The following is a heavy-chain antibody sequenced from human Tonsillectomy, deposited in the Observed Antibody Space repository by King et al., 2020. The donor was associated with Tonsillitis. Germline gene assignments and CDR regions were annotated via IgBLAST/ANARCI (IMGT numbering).Heavy chain of an antibody. J-gene: IGHJ4*02. CDR3: ARGLLGSEDY. D-gene: IGHD7-27*01. CDR2: INTNSGGT. Sequence: QLVQSGAEVKKPGASVKVSCKASGYTFTDYYIHWVRQAPGQGLEWMGRINTNSGGTKYAQKFQGRVTMTRDTSIGTVYMDLNRLKFDDTAVYYCARGLLGSEDYWGQGTLVTVSS. CDR1: GYTFTDYY. V-gene: IGHV1-2*02.